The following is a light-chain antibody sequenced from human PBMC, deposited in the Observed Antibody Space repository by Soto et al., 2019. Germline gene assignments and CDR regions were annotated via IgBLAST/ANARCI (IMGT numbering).Light chain of an antibody. CDR3: QQYNSFPWT. Sequence: DIQITQSPSTLSGSVGDRVTITCRASQTINTWLAWYQQKPGKAPNLLIYKASSLASGVPSRFSGSGSGTECTLTISSLQPDDVSTYYCQQYNSFPWTLGQGTKVDIK. V-gene: IGKV1-5*03. J-gene: IGKJ1*01. CDR2: KAS. CDR1: QTINTW.